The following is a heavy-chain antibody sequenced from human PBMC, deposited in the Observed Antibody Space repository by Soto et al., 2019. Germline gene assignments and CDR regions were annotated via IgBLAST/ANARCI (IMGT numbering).Heavy chain of an antibody. J-gene: IGHJ4*02. D-gene: IGHD2-8*02. CDR3: TTDTVFDY. Sequence: QVQLVQSGPEVKKPGASVKVSCKASDYNYGISWVRQAPGQGLEWMGWISAYNGNTNYAQNLQDRVTLTRDTSTNTAYTELRSLRSDDTAVYYCTTDTVFDYWGQGSLVTVSS. V-gene: IGHV1-18*01. CDR2: ISAYNGNT. CDR1: DYNYG.